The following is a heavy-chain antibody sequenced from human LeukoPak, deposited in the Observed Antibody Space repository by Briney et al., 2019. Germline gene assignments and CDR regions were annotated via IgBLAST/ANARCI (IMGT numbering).Heavy chain of an antibody. V-gene: IGHV3-30-3*01. CDR2: ISSDGDKK. CDR3: ARDPRGFCTNICFFLSMDV. CDR1: GFTFSNAA. Sequence: GGSLRLSCAASGFTFSNAAMHWVRQAPGKGLEWVAVISSDGDKKHYVDSVKGRFTISRDNSKNTLYLQMNSLRAEDAAVYYCARDPRGFCTNICFFLSMDVWGQGTTVTVSS. D-gene: IGHD2-8*01. J-gene: IGHJ6*02.